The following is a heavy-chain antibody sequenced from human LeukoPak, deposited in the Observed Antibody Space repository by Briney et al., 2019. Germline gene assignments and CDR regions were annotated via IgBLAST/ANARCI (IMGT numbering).Heavy chain of an antibody. Sequence: PSETLSLTCNVSGASISGHYWIWIRHPAGKSLEWIGRIHTSGSPIYNPSLSSRVTMSVDTSKGQFSLTMNSLTAADTAIYYCARQRLDGDILGFDWWGQGTLVTVSS. J-gene: IGHJ4*02. CDR1: GASISGHY. D-gene: IGHD2-21*01. CDR3: ARQRLDGDILGFDW. CDR2: IHTSGSP. V-gene: IGHV4-4*07.